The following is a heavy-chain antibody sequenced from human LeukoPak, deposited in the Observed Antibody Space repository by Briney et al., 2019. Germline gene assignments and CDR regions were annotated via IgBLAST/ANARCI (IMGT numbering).Heavy chain of an antibody. Sequence: ASVKVSCKASGYTFTNYSISWVRQAPGQGLEWVGWISVYNDDTKYAQKLQGRVTMTTDTSTGTAYMELTSLKSDDTAVYYCAREGPYTSGWYNMDYWGQGTLVSVSS. J-gene: IGHJ4*02. CDR3: AREGPYTSGWYNMDY. CDR2: ISVYNDDT. CDR1: GYTFTNYS. D-gene: IGHD6-19*01. V-gene: IGHV1-18*01.